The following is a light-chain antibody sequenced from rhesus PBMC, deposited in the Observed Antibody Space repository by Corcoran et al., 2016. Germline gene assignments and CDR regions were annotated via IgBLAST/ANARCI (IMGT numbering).Light chain of an antibody. CDR3: QQYSSSPLT. Sequence: DTQMTQSPSSLSASVGDTVTITCRASQSISSWLAWYQQTPGKAHQLRIYKASSLQSGVPSRFSGSGSGTNFTLTLSGLRSEDFATYYCQQYSSSPLTFGRGTKVGL. V-gene: IGKV1-22*01. CDR2: KAS. CDR1: QSISSW. J-gene: IGKJ4*01.